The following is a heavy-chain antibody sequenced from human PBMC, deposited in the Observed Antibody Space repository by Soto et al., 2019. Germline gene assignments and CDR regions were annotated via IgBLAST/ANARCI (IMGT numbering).Heavy chain of an antibody. CDR3: ARDGMTTGDT. Sequence: SETLSLTCIVSGVSVRSYTWSWVRQPANKGLEWIGRVFSSVSATYNPSLKSRVSISMDTPENRISLKLDSVTAADAGVYFCARDGMTTGDTWGPGTLVTVST. CDR1: GVSVRSYT. J-gene: IGHJ4*02. CDR2: VFSSVSA. V-gene: IGHV4-4*07. D-gene: IGHD2-21*02.